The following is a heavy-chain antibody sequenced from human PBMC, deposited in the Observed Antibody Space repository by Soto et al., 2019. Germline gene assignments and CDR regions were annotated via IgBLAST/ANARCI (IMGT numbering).Heavy chain of an antibody. J-gene: IGHJ6*02. CDR1: GGSISSGGYS. V-gene: IGHV4-30-2*01. CDR3: PASCVGCGGFHYYGMDV. Sequence: SDTLSLTCAVSGGSISSGGYSWSWIRQPPGKGLEWIGYIYHSGSTYYNPSLKSRVTISVDRSKNQFSLKLSSVTAADTAVYYCPASCVGCGGFHYYGMDVWGQGTTVTVSS. CDR2: IYHSGST. D-gene: IGHD2-21*01.